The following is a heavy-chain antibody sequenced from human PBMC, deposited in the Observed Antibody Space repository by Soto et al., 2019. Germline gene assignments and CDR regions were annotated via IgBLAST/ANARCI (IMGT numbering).Heavy chain of an antibody. J-gene: IGHJ6*02. CDR3: ARMGDVPYYYYGMDV. CDR2: INGYNGNT. Sequence: QVQLMQSGAEVKKPGASVKVSCKASGYTFTSYGISWVRQAPGQGLEWMGWINGYNGNTNHAQKLQXXXTXXADTSTSTAYMELRSLRSDDSAVYYCARMGDVPYYYYGMDVWGQGTTVTVSS. V-gene: IGHV1-18*01. D-gene: IGHD3-16*01. CDR1: GYTFTSYG.